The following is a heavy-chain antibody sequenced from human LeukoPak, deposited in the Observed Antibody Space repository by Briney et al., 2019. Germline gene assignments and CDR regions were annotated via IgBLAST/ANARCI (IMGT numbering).Heavy chain of an antibody. D-gene: IGHD1-26*01. J-gene: IGHJ4*02. CDR2: IYYSGST. V-gene: IGHV4-59*08. CDR1: GGSIRSYY. CDR3: ARLPTLVGARDY. Sequence: SETLSLTCTVSGGSIRSYYWSWIRQPPGKGLGWIGYIYYSGSTNYNPSLKSRVTISVDTSKNQFSLKLTSVTAADTAVYYCARLPTLVGARDYWGQGTLVTVSS.